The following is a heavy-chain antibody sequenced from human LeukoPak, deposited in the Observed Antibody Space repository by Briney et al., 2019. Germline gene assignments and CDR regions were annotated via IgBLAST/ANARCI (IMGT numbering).Heavy chain of an antibody. V-gene: IGHV3-21*01. CDR3: ARNRGDPSYFDY. J-gene: IGHJ4*02. D-gene: IGHD4-17*01. CDR2: ISTSSSYI. Sequence: GGSLRLSCTASGFTFNGYSMNWVRQAPGKGLEWVSSISTSSSYIYYADSVKGRFTISRNNPKNSLYLQVNSLRAEDTAVYYRARNRGDPSYFDYWGQGTLVTVSS. CDR1: GFTFNGYS.